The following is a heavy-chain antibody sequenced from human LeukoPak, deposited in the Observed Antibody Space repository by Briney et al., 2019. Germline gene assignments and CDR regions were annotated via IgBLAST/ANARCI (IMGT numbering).Heavy chain of an antibody. Sequence: GGSLRLSCAASGFTFSNYAMSWVRQAPGKGLEWVSGISGSGGSTYCADSVKGRFTISRDNSKNTLYLQMNSLRAEDTAVYYCAKRGYCSSSSCSHYFDYWGQGTLVTVSS. CDR1: GFTFSNYA. V-gene: IGHV3-23*01. J-gene: IGHJ4*02. CDR3: AKRGYCSSSSCSHYFDY. D-gene: IGHD2-2*01. CDR2: ISGSGGST.